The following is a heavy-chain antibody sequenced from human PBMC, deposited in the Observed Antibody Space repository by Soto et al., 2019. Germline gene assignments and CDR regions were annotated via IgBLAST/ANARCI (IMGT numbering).Heavy chain of an antibody. J-gene: IGHJ5*01. V-gene: IGHV4-4*07. CDR1: GASVNSYH. CDR3: SREQGVAAAGIAAFDT. Sequence: XTLSLTCTVSGASVNSYHLSWIRQPAEKGVELIGHIHSSGSTNYNPSLKSRVTMSVQTSKNQFALRLLSVTAADTVVDYCSREQGVAAAGIAAFDTWGRGSLGTVSS. CDR2: IHSSGST. D-gene: IGHD6-13*01.